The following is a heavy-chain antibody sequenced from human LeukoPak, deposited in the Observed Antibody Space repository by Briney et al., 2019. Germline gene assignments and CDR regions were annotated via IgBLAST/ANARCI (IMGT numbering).Heavy chain of an antibody. CDR3: AKDKGLRYDY. CDR2: ISGSGGST. Sequence: RAGGSLRLSCAASGFTFSSYSMNWVRQAPGKGLEWVSAISGSGGSTYYADSVKGRFTISRDNSKNTPYLQMNSLRAEDTAVYYCAKDKGLRYDYWGQGTLVTVSS. J-gene: IGHJ4*02. V-gene: IGHV3-23*01. CDR1: GFTFSSYS. D-gene: IGHD3-16*02.